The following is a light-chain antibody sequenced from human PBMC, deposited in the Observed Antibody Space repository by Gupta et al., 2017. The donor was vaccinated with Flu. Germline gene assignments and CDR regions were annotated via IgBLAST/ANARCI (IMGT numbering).Light chain of an antibody. CDR2: AKN. J-gene: IGLJ2*01. V-gene: IGLV3-19*01. CDR1: SIRNTH. Sequence: LTVRTRCGGDSIRNTHESWCQQQTGQAPGLVIYAKNIRHSGISDRFSGSSSGNTGALTITGAQAEDEADYYCDSRDSTDNNQAVFGGGTKLTVL. CDR3: DSRDSTDNNQAV.